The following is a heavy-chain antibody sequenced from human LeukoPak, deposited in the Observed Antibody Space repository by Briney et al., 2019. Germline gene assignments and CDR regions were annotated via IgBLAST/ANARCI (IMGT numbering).Heavy chain of an antibody. CDR2: IKQDETEK. CDR3: AKRSFANYYDSSGYYYADYFDY. J-gene: IGHJ4*02. V-gene: IGHV3-7*03. CDR1: GFTFSNFW. D-gene: IGHD3-22*01. Sequence: GGSLRLSCAASGFTFSNFWMGWVRQAPGKGLEWVANIKQDETEKFYLGSVKGRFTISRDNAKNSLYLQMNSLRAEDTAVYYCAKRSFANYYDSSGYYYADYFDYWGQGTLVTVSS.